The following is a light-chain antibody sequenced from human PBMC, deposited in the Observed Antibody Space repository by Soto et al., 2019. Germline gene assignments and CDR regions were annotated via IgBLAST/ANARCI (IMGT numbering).Light chain of an antibody. CDR1: QSVSSN. CDR2: GAS. V-gene: IGKV3-15*01. CDR3: QQYNLFT. J-gene: IGKJ3*01. Sequence: EIVMTQSPATLSVYPGERATLSCRASQSVSSNLAWYQQKPGQAPRLLIYGASTRATGIPARFSGSGSGTEFPPTISGLQSEDFPVYYCQQYNLFTFGPGTKVDIK.